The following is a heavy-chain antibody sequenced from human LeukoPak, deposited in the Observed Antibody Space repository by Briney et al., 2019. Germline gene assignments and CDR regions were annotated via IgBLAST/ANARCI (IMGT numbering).Heavy chain of an antibody. J-gene: IGHJ6*03. D-gene: IGHD3-10*01. CDR2: IRSKAYGETT. CDR3: TRAPYITMVRGVVYYYYYMDV. V-gene: IGHV3-49*04. Sequence: GGSLRLSCTASGFTFGDYAMSWVRQAPGKGLEWVGFIRSKAYGETTEYAASVKGRFTISRDESKSIAYLQMNSLKTEDTAVYYCTRAPYITMVRGVVYYYYYMDVWGKGTTVTVSS. CDR1: GFTFGDYA.